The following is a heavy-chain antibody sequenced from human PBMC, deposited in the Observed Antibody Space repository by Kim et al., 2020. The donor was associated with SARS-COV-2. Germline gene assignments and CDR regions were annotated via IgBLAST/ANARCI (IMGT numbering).Heavy chain of an antibody. J-gene: IGHJ2*01. Sequence: GGSLRLSCAASGFTFSSYSMNWVRQAPGKGLEWVSSISSSSSYIYYADSVKGRFTISRDNAKNSLYLQMNSLRAEDTAVYYCARDYCSGGSCYSANWYFDLWGRGTLVTVSS. V-gene: IGHV3-21*01. D-gene: IGHD2-15*01. CDR3: ARDYCSGGSCYSANWYFDL. CDR2: ISSSSSYI. CDR1: GFTFSSYS.